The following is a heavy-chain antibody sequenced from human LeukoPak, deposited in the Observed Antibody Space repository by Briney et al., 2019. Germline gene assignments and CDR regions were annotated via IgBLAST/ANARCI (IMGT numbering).Heavy chain of an antibody. CDR3: ARDGPPSIVGALYYFDY. D-gene: IGHD1-26*01. J-gene: IGHJ4*02. CDR1: GFTFSSYA. V-gene: IGHV3-30-3*01. Sequence: PGGSLRLSCAASGFTFSSYAMSWVRQAPGKGLEWVAVISYDGSNKYYADSVKGRFTISRDNSKNTLYLQMNSLRAEDTAVYYCARDGPPSIVGALYYFDYWGQGTLVTVSS. CDR2: ISYDGSNK.